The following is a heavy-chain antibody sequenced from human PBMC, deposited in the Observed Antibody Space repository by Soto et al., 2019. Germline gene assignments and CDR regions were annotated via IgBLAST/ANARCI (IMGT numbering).Heavy chain of an antibody. J-gene: IGHJ6*02. Sequence: GSLRLSCAASGFTFSSYGMHWVRQAPGKGLEWVAVISYDGSNKYYADSVKGRFTISRDNSKNTLYLQMNSLRAEDTAVYYCAKRTYNYYGMDVWGQGTTVTVSS. CDR3: AKRTYNYYGMDV. CDR1: GFTFSSYG. CDR2: ISYDGSNK. V-gene: IGHV3-30*18.